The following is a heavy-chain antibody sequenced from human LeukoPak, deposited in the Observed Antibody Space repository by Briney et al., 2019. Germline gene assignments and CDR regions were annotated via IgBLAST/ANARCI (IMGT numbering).Heavy chain of an antibody. Sequence: SCKASGYTFTSYYMHWVRQAPGKGLEWVSYISSSGSTIYYADSVKGRFTISRDNAKNSLYLQMNSLRAEDTAVYYCARIPAMVYYYYMDVWGKGTTVTVSS. CDR3: ARIPAMVYYYYMDV. D-gene: IGHD5-18*01. V-gene: IGHV3-48*03. CDR2: ISSSGSTI. CDR1: GYTFTSYY. J-gene: IGHJ6*03.